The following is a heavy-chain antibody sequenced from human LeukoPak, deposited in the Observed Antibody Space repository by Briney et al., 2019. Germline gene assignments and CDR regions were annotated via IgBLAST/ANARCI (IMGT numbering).Heavy chain of an antibody. V-gene: IGHV1-69*04. Sequence: ASVKASCKASGGTFSSYAISWVRQAPGQGLEWMGRIIPILGIANYAQKFQGRVTITADKSTSTAYMELSSLRSEDTAVYYCARAGGESWNYWGQGTLVTVSS. CDR1: GGTFSSYA. D-gene: IGHD2-21*01. J-gene: IGHJ4*02. CDR2: IIPILGIA. CDR3: ARAGGESWNY.